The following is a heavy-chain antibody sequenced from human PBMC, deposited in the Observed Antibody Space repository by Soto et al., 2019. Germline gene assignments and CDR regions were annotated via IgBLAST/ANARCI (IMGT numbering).Heavy chain of an antibody. V-gene: IGHV4-30-2*01. D-gene: IGHD4-4*01. CDR2: IYQSRNT. J-gene: IGHJ5*02. Sequence: QLQLQESGSGLVKPSQTLSLTCAVSGDSISRGAFSWSWIRQPPGEGLEWIGYIYQSRNTYYHPSLTSRVTISLERSKNPFSLDLSSMTAAVTAVCCGATGLKGLQIDLWGQGTLLTVSS. CDR1: GDSISRGAFS. CDR3: ATGLKGLQIDL.